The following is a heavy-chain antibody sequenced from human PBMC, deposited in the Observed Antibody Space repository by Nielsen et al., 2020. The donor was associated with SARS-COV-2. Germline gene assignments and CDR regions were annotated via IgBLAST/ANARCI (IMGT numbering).Heavy chain of an antibody. CDR3: ARDRSSSYSDY. V-gene: IGHV1-18*01. D-gene: IGHD6-13*01. Sequence: WVGQAPGQGLEWMGWISAYNGNTNYAQKLQGRVTMTTDTSTSTAYMELRSLRSDDTAVYYCARDRSSSYSDYWGQGTLVTVSS. J-gene: IGHJ4*02. CDR2: ISAYNGNT.